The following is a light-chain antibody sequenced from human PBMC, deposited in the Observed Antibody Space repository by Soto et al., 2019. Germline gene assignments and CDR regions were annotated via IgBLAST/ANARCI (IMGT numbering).Light chain of an antibody. V-gene: IGLV1-47*01. Sequence: QSVLTQPPSASGTPGQRVTISCSGSSSNIGSNYVYWYQQLPGTAPKLLIYRNNQRPSGVPDRFSGSKSATSASLAISGLRSEDEAGYYCAAWDDSLSGRSFGTGTKVTVL. J-gene: IGLJ1*01. CDR1: SSNIGSNY. CDR2: RNN. CDR3: AAWDDSLSGRS.